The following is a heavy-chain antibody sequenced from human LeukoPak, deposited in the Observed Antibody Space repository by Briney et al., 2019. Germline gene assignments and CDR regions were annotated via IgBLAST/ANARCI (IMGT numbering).Heavy chain of an antibody. CDR1: GFTFSSYG. Sequence: PGGSLRLSCAASGFTFSSYGMHWVRQAPGKGLEWVAVISYDGSNKYYADSVKGRFTISRVNSKNTLYLQMNSLRAEDTAVYYCAKDRIAVAGTPGYWGQGTLVTVSS. CDR3: AKDRIAVAGTPGY. V-gene: IGHV3-30*18. D-gene: IGHD6-19*01. J-gene: IGHJ4*02. CDR2: ISYDGSNK.